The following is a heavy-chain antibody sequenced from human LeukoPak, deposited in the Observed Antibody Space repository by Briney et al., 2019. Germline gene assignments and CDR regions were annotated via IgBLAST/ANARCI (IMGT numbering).Heavy chain of an antibody. CDR2: ISAYNGNT. D-gene: IGHD6-19*01. V-gene: IGHV1-18*01. CDR3: ARSHYSSGWSYYYYYYMDV. CDR1: GYTFTSYG. J-gene: IGHJ6*03. Sequence: ASVKVSCKASGYTFTSYGISWVRQAPGQGLEWMGWISAYNGNTNYAQKLQGRVTMTTDTSTSTAYMELRSLRSDDTAVYYCARSHYSSGWSYYYYYYMDVWGKGTTVTVPS.